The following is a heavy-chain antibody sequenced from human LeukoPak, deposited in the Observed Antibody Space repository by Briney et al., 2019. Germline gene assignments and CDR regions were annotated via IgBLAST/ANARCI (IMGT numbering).Heavy chain of an antibody. CDR1: GFTFSSYG. D-gene: IGHD6-19*01. CDR3: ARAGLNSGWYYFDY. CDR2: IWYDGSNK. Sequence: GGSLRLSCAASGFTFSSYGMHWVRQAPGKGLEWVAVIWYDGSNKYYADSVKGRFTISRDNSKNTLYLQMNSLRAEDTAVYYCARAGLNSGWYYFDYGGQGTLVTVSS. J-gene: IGHJ4*02. V-gene: IGHV3-33*01.